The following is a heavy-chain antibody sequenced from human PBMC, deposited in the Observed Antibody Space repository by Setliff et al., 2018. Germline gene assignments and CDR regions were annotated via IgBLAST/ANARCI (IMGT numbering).Heavy chain of an antibody. Sequence: SETLSLTCTVSGVSITSYNYFWGWIRQPPGKGLEWIGSVYYTGTTSYNPSLKSRLTMSLDTSKNQLSLRLTSVTAADTAIYYCASGYNFWSGYFVVAESYQYWGQGTRVTVSS. CDR3: ASGYNFWSGYFVVAESYQY. V-gene: IGHV4-39*07. CDR2: VYYTGTT. CDR1: GVSITSYNYF. J-gene: IGHJ1*01. D-gene: IGHD3-3*01.